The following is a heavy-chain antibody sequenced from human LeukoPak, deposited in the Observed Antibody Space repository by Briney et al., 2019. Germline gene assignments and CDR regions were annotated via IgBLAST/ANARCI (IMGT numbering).Heavy chain of an antibody. CDR2: ISSNGGST. Sequence: GRSLRLSCAASGFTLSSYAMHWVRQAPGKGLEYVSAISSNGGSTYYANSVKDRFTISRDNSKNTLYLQMGSLRAEDMAVYYCARVGYSSSWWGQGTLVTVSS. CDR3: ARVGYSSSW. D-gene: IGHD6-13*01. V-gene: IGHV3-64*01. J-gene: IGHJ4*02. CDR1: GFTLSSYA.